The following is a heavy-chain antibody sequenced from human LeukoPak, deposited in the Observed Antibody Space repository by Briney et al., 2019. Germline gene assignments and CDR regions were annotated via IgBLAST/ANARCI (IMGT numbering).Heavy chain of an antibody. D-gene: IGHD6-13*01. V-gene: IGHV4-4*07. J-gene: IGHJ6*03. CDR3: ARDAYSSSWRYYYYYYMDV. CDR2: IYTSGST. CDR1: GGSFSGYY. Sequence: KPSETLSLTCAVYGGSFSGYYWSWIRQPAGKGLEWIGRIYTSGSTNYNPSLKSRVTMSVDTSKNQFSLKLSSVTAADTAVYYCARDAYSSSWRYYYYYYMDVWGKGTTVTISS.